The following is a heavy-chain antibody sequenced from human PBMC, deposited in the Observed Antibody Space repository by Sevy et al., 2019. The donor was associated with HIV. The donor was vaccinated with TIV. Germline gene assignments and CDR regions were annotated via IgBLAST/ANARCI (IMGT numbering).Heavy chain of an antibody. V-gene: IGHV3-43*01. Sequence: GGSLRLSCTASGFTFDDYTMHWVRQAPGKGLEWVSLISWDGGSTYYADSVKGRFTISRDNSKNSLYLQMNSLRTEDTALYYCAKAGSTTEAFDIWGQGTMVTVSS. CDR2: ISWDGGST. D-gene: IGHD4-17*01. J-gene: IGHJ3*02. CDR3: AKAGSTTEAFDI. CDR1: GFTFDDYT.